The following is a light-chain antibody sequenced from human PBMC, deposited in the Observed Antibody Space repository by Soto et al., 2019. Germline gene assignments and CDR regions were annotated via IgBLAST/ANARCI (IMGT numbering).Light chain of an antibody. J-gene: IGKJ4*01. Sequence: EIVLTQSPGTLSLSPGERATLSCRASQSVSSSYLAWYQQKPGQPPRLLIYGASSRATGIPDRFSGSGSGTDFTLTISRLEPEDFAVYYCQQRNNWPPVTFGGGTKVDIK. CDR1: QSVSSSY. V-gene: IGKV3D-20*02. CDR3: QQRNNWPPVT. CDR2: GAS.